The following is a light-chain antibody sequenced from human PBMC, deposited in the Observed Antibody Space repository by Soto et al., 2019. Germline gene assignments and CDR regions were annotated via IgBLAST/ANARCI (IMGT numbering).Light chain of an antibody. CDR2: GNS. J-gene: IGLJ1*01. V-gene: IGLV1-40*01. CDR1: SSNIGAGYD. Sequence: QSVLTQPPSVSGAPGQRVTISCTGSSSNIGAGYDVHWYQQLPGTTPKLLIYGNSNRPSGVPDRFSGSKSGTSASLAITGLQAEDETDYDCQSCDSSLSGYVFGTGTKVTVL. CDR3: QSCDSSLSGYV.